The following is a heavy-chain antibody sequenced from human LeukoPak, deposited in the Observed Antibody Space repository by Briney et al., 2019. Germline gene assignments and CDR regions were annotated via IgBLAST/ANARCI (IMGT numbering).Heavy chain of an antibody. J-gene: IGHJ5*02. V-gene: IGHV5-10-1*01. Sequence: RGESLKISCKGSGYSFTSYWITWVRQMPGKGLEWMGRIDPSDSYTNYSPSFQGHVTISVDKSISTAYLQWSSLKASDTAMYYCARISGKIRTGCGEFDPWGQGTLVTVSS. CDR3: ARISGKIRTGCGEFDP. CDR1: GYSFTSYW. CDR2: IDPSDSYT. D-gene: IGHD3/OR15-3a*01.